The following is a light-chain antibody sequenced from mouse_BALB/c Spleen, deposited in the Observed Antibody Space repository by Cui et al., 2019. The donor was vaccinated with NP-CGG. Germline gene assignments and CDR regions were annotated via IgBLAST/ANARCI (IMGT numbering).Light chain of an antibody. CDR3: ALWYSNHWV. CDR2: GTN. CDR1: TGAVTTSNY. J-gene: IGLJ1*01. V-gene: IGLV1*01. Sequence: QAVVTQESALTTSPGETVTLTCRSSTGAVTTSNYANWVQEKPDHLFTGLIGGTNNRAPGVPARFSGSLIGDKAALTITGEQTEDEAIYFCALWYSNHWVFGGGTMLTVL.